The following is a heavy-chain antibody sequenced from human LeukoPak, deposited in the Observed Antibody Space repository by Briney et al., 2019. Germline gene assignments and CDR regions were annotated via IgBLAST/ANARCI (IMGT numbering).Heavy chain of an antibody. CDR2: IFYSGST. D-gene: IGHD6-19*01. CDR3: ARPTGIEVGGTVDY. J-gene: IGHJ4*02. CDR1: GDSISSGSYY. Sequence: SETLSLTCTVSGDSISSGSYYWGWIRQPPGKGLEWIGSIFYSGSTFYNPSLKSRVTISVDTSKNQFSLRLTSMTAADTAMYHCARPTGIEVGGTVDYWGQGTLVTVSS. V-gene: IGHV4-39*01.